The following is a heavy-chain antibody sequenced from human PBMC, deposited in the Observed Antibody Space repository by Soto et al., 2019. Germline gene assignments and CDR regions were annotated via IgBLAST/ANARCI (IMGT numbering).Heavy chain of an antibody. J-gene: IGHJ4*02. CDR3: ARDLFDS. Sequence: EVQVVESGGGLVQPGGSLRLSCEASGFTFSNYWMSWVRQAPGKGLEWVANIKQDGTSKYYVDSVKGRFAISRDNAQNSLYLQMNSLRAEDTAVYYCARDLFDSWGQGTLVTVSS. CDR2: IKQDGTSK. CDR1: GFTFSNYW. V-gene: IGHV3-7*01.